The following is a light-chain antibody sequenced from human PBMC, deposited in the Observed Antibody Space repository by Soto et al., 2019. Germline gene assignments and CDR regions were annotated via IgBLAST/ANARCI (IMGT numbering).Light chain of an antibody. CDR1: SSNIGSNT. V-gene: IGLV1-44*01. Sequence: QSVLTQPPSASGTPGQRVTISCSGSSSNIGSNTVNWYQHLPGTAPKLLIYSNTQRPSGVPDRFSGPTSGTSASLAISGLQSEDEADYYCAAWDDSLNVYVFGTGTKVTVL. CDR3: AAWDDSLNVYV. CDR2: SNT. J-gene: IGLJ1*01.